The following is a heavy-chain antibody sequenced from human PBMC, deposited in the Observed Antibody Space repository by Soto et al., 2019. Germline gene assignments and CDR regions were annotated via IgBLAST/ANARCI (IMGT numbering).Heavy chain of an antibody. CDR2: IIPILGIA. Sequence: QVQLVQSGAEVKKPGSSVKVSCKASGGTFSSYTISWVRQAPGQGLEWMGRIIPILGIANYAQKFQGRVTINADKSTSTAYMGVSSLRSEDTAVYYCAREYYGSGSYYNPGANWFDPWGQGTLVTVSS. D-gene: IGHD3-10*01. CDR1: GGTFSSYT. V-gene: IGHV1-69*08. CDR3: AREYYGSGSYYNPGANWFDP. J-gene: IGHJ5*02.